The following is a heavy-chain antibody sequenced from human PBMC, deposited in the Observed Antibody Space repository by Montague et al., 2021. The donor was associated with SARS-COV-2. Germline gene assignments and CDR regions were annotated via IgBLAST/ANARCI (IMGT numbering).Heavy chain of an antibody. CDR2: INHSGTT. Sequence: SETLSLTCAVYGGSFSGYYWTWIRRSPGKGLEWTAEINHSGTTNYNFNPSLRSRVTISVDTSKSQFSLKLSSVTAADTGVYYCARWDPQTLTLIGLRGKSASDYWGQGTLVTVSS. CDR3: ARWDPQTLTLIGLRGKSASDY. V-gene: IGHV4-34*01. CDR1: GGSFSGYY. J-gene: IGHJ4*02. D-gene: IGHD4-23*01.